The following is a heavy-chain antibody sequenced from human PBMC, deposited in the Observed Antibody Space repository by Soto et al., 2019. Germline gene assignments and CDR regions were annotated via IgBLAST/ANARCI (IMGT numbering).Heavy chain of an antibody. V-gene: IGHV4-59*01. CDR1: GGSISSYY. J-gene: IGHJ4*02. CDR2: IYYSAST. CDR3: AGGSIFGVVPRD. D-gene: IGHD3-3*01. Sequence: QVQLQESGPGLVKPSETLSLTCTVSGGSISSYYWSWIRQPPGKGLEWIGYIYYSASTNYNPSLKSRVTISVDTSKNQFSLKLSSVTAADTAVYYCAGGSIFGVVPRDWGQGTLVTVSS.